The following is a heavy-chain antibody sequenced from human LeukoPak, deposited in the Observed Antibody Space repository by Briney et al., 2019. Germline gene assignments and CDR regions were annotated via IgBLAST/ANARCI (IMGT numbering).Heavy chain of an antibody. D-gene: IGHD6-19*01. CDR3: ARSSGVYTSGWYEGTEAFDM. V-gene: IGHV3-23*01. CDR1: GFTFSDYY. CDR2: ISGSGGCT. Sequence: GGSLRFSCAASGFTFSDYYMSWIRQAPGKGLEWVSAISGSGGCTYYVDFVKGRFTISRDNSKNTLYLQMNSLRAEDTAAYYCARSSGVYTSGWYEGTEAFDMWGQGTMVTVSS. J-gene: IGHJ3*02.